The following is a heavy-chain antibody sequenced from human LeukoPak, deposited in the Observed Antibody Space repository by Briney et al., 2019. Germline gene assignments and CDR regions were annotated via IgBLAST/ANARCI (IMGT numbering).Heavy chain of an antibody. J-gene: IGHJ6*03. CDR2: INDRGNT. Sequence: SETLSLTCAVYGGSFSGYYWSWIRQSPGEGLEWIGEINDRGNTNSNPSLKSRVTISVDSSKNQVSLKLSSVTAADTAVFYCARGRAEIFGVIIPDRYNYYYMDVWGKGTTVTVSS. V-gene: IGHV4-34*01. D-gene: IGHD3-3*01. CDR3: ARGRAEIFGVIIPDRYNYYYMDV. CDR1: GGSFSGYY.